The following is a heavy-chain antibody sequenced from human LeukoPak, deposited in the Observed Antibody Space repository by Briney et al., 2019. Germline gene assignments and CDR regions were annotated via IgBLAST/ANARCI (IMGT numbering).Heavy chain of an antibody. CDR3: ARFEVYGGQGFDY. J-gene: IGHJ4*02. V-gene: IGHV1-69*05. D-gene: IGHD4-23*01. CDR2: IIPIFGTA. CDR1: GGTFSSYA. Sequence: ASVKVSCKASGGTFSSYAISWVRQAPGQGLEWMGGIIPIFGTANYAQKFQGRITITTDESTSTAYMELSSLRSEDTAVYYCARFEVYGGQGFDYWGQGTLVTVSS.